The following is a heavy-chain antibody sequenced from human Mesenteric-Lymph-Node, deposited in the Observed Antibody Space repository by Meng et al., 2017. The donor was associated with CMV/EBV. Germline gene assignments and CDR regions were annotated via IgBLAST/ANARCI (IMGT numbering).Heavy chain of an antibody. CDR2: INIVEDKT. D-gene: IGHD3-16*01. CDR1: GYTFSSYA. Sequence: QIQLGQSGAEVKKPGPSVKVSCKASGYTFSSYAMHWVRQAPGQRLEWMGWINIVEDKTKTSQNFQGRVTLTRDTSANTAYMELSSLRSDDTAVYYCARTNNWGFDYWGQGTLVTVSS. CDR3: ARTNNWGFDY. J-gene: IGHJ4*02. V-gene: IGHV1-3*04.